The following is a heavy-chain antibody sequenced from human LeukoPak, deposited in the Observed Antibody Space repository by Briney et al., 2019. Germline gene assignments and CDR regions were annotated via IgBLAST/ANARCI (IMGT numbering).Heavy chain of an antibody. D-gene: IGHD7-27*01. J-gene: IGHJ3*02. CDR3: ARSQLGELRTAFDI. V-gene: IGHV3-21*01. CDR1: GFTFSSYS. Sequence: GGSLRLSCAASGFTFSSYSMNWVRQAPGKGLEWVSSISSSSSYIYYADSVKGRFTISRDNAKNSLYLQMNSLRAEDTAVYYCARSQLGELRTAFDIWGQGTMVTVSS. CDR2: ISSSSSYI.